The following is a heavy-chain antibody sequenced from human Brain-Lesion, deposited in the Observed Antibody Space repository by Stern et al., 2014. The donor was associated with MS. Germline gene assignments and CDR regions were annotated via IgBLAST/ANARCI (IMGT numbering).Heavy chain of an antibody. J-gene: IGHJ4*02. V-gene: IGHV3-9*01. D-gene: IGHD1-14*01. CDR1: GFPFDDYA. CDR3: ARDITGSSAYFAY. Sequence: EVQLVESGGDLVQPGRSLRLSCAAFGFPFDDYAMHWVRPGPGKGLEWVAGISWNIGTIGYADSVKGRFTTSRDNAYSSLYLQMNSLRPEDTALYYCARDITGSSAYFAYWGQGTLVTVSS. CDR2: ISWNIGTI.